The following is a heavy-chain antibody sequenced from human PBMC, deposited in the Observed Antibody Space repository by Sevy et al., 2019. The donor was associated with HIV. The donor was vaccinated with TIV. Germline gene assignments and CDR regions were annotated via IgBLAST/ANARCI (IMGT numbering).Heavy chain of an antibody. Sequence: GGPRSSSLLPPGPNSKIFPLNWVPRAPARGLGGVAVVFFDSSFKSYQDSVKGRFTISRDNSKDTVFLQMDSLRDDDTAIYYCTTGRHGATFGYWGQGAQVTVSS. CDR1: GPNSKIFP. CDR2: VFFDSSFK. V-gene: IGHV3-30*04. CDR3: TTGRHGATFGY. D-gene: IGHD2-2*03. J-gene: IGHJ4*02.